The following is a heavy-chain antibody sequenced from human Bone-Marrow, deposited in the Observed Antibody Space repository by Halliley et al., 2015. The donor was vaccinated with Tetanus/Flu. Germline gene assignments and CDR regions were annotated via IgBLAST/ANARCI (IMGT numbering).Heavy chain of an antibody. CDR2: SNAHNGTT. D-gene: IGHD1-20*01. Sequence: WSNAHNGTTNYAQPLQGRVTLTADTSPSIAYMELTSLRSDDTAVYYCARDLGAGITGTTGFDLWGQGTLVIVSS. V-gene: IGHV1-18*01. J-gene: IGHJ4*02. CDR3: ARDLGAGITGTTGFDL.